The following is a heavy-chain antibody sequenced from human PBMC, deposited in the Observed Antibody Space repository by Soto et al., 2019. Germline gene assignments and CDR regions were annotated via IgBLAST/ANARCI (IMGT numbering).Heavy chain of an antibody. Sequence: GASVKVFCKASGYTFTSYDSNWVRQATGQGLEWMGWMNPNSGNTGYAQKFQGRVTMTRNTSISTAYMELSSLRSEDTAVYYCARGNYGSGSAFDIWGQGTMVTVSS. CDR3: ARGNYGSGSAFDI. D-gene: IGHD3-10*01. CDR1: GYTFTSYD. V-gene: IGHV1-8*01. J-gene: IGHJ3*02. CDR2: MNPNSGNT.